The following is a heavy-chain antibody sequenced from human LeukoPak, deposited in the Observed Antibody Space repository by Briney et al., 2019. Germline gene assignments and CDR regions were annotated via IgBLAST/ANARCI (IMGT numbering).Heavy chain of an antibody. CDR1: GFTFSSYD. Sequence: GGSLRLSCAASGFTFSSYDMPWVRQATGKGLEWVSAIGTAGDTYYPGSVKGRFTISRENAKNSLYLQMNSLRAGDTAVYYCARGTWSGYLKYFDYWGQGTLVTVSS. J-gene: IGHJ4*02. D-gene: IGHD3-3*01. CDR3: ARGTWSGYLKYFDY. V-gene: IGHV3-13*01. CDR2: IGTAGDT.